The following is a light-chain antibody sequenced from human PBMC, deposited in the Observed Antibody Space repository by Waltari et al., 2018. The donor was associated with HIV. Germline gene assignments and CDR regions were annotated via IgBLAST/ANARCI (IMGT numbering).Light chain of an antibody. J-gene: IGLJ2*01. CDR2: DDS. CDR1: KLGTHS. Sequence: SYVLTQAPSVSVAPGQTASISCGGDKLGTHSVHWYQQKPGQAPVLVVYDDSDRPSGIPERFSGFNSGNTATLTISRVEAGDEADYYCQVWHSKSDHVVFGGGTKVTVL. CDR3: QVWHSKSDHVV. V-gene: IGLV3-21*02.